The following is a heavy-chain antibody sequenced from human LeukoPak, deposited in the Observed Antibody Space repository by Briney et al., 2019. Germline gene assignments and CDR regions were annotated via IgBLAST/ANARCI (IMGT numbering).Heavy chain of an antibody. CDR2: IFYSGST. D-gene: IGHD3-10*01. CDR1: GSSISSAYF. CDR3: AKSNGYGLVDI. Sequence: SETLSLTCTVSGSSISSAYFWGWIRQPPGKGLEWIGNIFYSGSTYYSPSLKSRVTISLDTSRNQFSLKLNSVTAADTAVYYCAKSNGYGLVDIWGQGTMVTVSS. J-gene: IGHJ3*02. V-gene: IGHV4-38-2*02.